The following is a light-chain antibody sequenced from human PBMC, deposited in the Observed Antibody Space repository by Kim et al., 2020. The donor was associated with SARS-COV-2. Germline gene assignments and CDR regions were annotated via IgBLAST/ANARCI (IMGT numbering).Light chain of an antibody. J-gene: IGKJ4*01. CDR3: QQHNSYSLT. Sequence: DIQMTQSPSTLSASVGDRVTITCRASQNINSWLAWYQQKPGKAPNLLIYEASNLQSGVPSRFSGSGSGTEFTLTISSLQPDDFATYYCQQHNSYSLTFGGGTKVDIK. CDR2: EAS. CDR1: QNINSW. V-gene: IGKV1-5*03.